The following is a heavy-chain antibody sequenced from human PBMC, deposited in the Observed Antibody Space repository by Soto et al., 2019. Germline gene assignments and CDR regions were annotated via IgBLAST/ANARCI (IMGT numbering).Heavy chain of an antibody. CDR2: ISSSSSYT. D-gene: IGHD3-10*01. CDR3: ARDHYGPGWFDP. CDR1: GFTFSDYY. V-gene: IGHV3-11*05. J-gene: IGHJ5*02. Sequence: QVQLVESGGGLVKPGGSLRLSCAASGFTFSDYYMSWIRQAPGKGLEWDSYISSSSSYTNYADSVKGRFTISRDNAKNSLYLQMNSLRAEDTAVYYCARDHYGPGWFDPWGQGTLVTVSS.